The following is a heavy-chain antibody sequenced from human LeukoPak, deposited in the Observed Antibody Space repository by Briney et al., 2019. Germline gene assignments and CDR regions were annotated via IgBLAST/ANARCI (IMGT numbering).Heavy chain of an antibody. CDR3: AIDLRYGMDV. CDR1: GGSISSNY. CDR2: IYYSGST. Sequence: SETLSLTCAVPGGSISSNYWSWIRQPPGKGLGWIGYIYYSGSTNYNPSLKSRVTITVDTSKTLFSLKLSSVTAADTAVYYCAIDLRYGMDVWGQGTTVTVSS. J-gene: IGHJ6*02. V-gene: IGHV4-59*01.